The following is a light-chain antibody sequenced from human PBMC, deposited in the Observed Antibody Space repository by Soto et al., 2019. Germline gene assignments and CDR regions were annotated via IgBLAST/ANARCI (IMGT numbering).Light chain of an antibody. CDR1: QSVSSN. CDR2: GAS. CDR3: QHDNNWPPYT. Sequence: EIVMTQSPSTLSVSPGERATLSCRASQSVSSNLAWYQQKPGQAPRLLIYGASTRATGIPARFSGSGSVTEFTLTISSLQSEDFAVYYCQHDNNWPPYTCGQGTKLEIK. J-gene: IGKJ2*01. V-gene: IGKV3-15*01.